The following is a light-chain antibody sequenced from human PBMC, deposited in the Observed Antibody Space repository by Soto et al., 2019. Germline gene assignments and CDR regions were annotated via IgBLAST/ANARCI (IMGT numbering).Light chain of an antibody. CDR1: QSISSY. V-gene: IGKV1-39*01. J-gene: IGKJ2*01. CDR2: AAS. Sequence: DIPMTQSPSSLSASVGDRVTITCRASQSISSYVNWYQQKPGKAPKLLIYAASSLQSGVPSRFSGNGSGTDFTLTISSLQPEDFATYYCQQSYSTPRTFGQGTKLEIK. CDR3: QQSYSTPRT.